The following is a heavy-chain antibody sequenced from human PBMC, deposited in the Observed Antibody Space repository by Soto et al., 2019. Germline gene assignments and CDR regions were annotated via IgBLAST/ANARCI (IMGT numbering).Heavy chain of an antibody. CDR3: ARTPHSTTSYYDYPSGMDV. J-gene: IGHJ6*02. V-gene: IGHV5-51*01. D-gene: IGHD2-2*01. Sequence: PGESLKISCKGSGYSFPSEWIGWVRQMPGKGLEWMGSIYPADSDTRYSPSFQGQVTISADKSIRTAYLEWSSLKASDSGVYYCARTPHSTTSYYDYPSGMDVWGQGTTVTVSS. CDR1: GYSFPSEW. CDR2: IYPADSDT.